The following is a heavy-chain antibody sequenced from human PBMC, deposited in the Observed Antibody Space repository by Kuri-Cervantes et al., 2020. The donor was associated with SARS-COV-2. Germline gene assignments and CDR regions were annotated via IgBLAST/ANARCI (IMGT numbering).Heavy chain of an antibody. Sequence: PPGKGLEWIGENNHCGSTNHNPSLKSRVTISVDTSKNQFSLKLSSVTAADTAVYYCATDPLVGATGGYYFDYWGQGTLVTVSS. D-gene: IGHD1-26*01. CDR2: NNHCGST. J-gene: IGHJ4*02. V-gene: IGHV4-34*01. CDR3: ATDPLVGATGGYYFDY.